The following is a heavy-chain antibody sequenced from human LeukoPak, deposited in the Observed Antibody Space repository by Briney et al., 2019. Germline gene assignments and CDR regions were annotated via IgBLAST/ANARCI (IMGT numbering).Heavy chain of an antibody. V-gene: IGHV3-21*01. CDR1: GFTFSSYR. J-gene: IGHJ3*02. D-gene: IGHD1-26*01. Sequence: GGSLRLSCAASGFTFSSYRMNWVRQAPGKGLEWVSSISSSSSYIYYADSVKGRFTISRDNAKNSLYLQMNSLRAEDTAVYYCARDRSSGSHSDAFDIWGQGTMVTVSS. CDR3: ARDRSSGSHSDAFDI. CDR2: ISSSSSYI.